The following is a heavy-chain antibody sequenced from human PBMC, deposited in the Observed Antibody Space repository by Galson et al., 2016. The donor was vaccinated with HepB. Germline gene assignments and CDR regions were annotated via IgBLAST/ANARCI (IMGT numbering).Heavy chain of an antibody. D-gene: IGHD2-15*01. CDR3: ARDSSHIVVVAAATPNGMDV. Sequence: SVKVSCKVSGYTLTELSMHWVRQAPGKGLEWMGGVIPIFGTANYAQKFQGRVTITADESTRTAYMELGRLRSEDTAVYYCARDSSHIVVVAAATPNGMDVWGQGTTVTVSS. V-gene: IGHV1-69*13. CDR1: GYTLTELS. CDR2: VIPIFGTA. J-gene: IGHJ6*02.